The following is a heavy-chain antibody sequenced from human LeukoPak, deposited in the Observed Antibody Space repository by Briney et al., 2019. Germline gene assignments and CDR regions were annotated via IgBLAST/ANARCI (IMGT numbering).Heavy chain of an antibody. CDR1: GGTFSSYA. D-gene: IGHD6-19*01. Sequence: SVKVSCKASGGTFSSYAISWVRQAPGQGLEWMGRIIPILGIANYAQKFQGRVTITADKSTSTAYMELSSLRSEDTAVYYCARDPYSSGWYEEDPDWFDPCGQGTLVTVSS. V-gene: IGHV1-69*04. CDR2: IIPILGIA. CDR3: ARDPYSSGWYEEDPDWFDP. J-gene: IGHJ5*02.